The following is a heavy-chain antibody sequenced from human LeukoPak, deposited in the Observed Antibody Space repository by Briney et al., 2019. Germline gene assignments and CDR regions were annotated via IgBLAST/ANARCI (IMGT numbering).Heavy chain of an antibody. CDR2: ISAYNGNT. D-gene: IGHD3-22*01. CDR1: GYTFTGYY. V-gene: IGHV1-18*04. CDR3: ARLGDYYSSGYYYRGYFDY. Sequence: ASVKVSCKASGYTFTGYYMHWVRQAPGQGLEWMGWISAYNGNTNYAQKLQGRVTMTTDTSTSTAYMELRSLRSDDTAVYYCARLGDYYSSGYYYRGYFDYWGQGTLVTVSS. J-gene: IGHJ4*02.